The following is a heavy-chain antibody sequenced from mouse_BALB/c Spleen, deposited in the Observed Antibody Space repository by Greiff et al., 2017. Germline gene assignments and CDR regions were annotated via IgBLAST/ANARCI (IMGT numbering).Heavy chain of an antibody. J-gene: IGHJ2*01. CDR1: GFTFSSYA. V-gene: IGHV5-9-4*01. CDR2: ISSGGSYT. CDR3: ARAGGNYFDY. Sequence: DVQLVESGGGLVKPGGSLKLSCAASGFTFSSYAMSWVRQSPEKRLEWVAEISSGGSYTYYPDTVTGRFTISRDNAKNTLYLEMSSLRSEDTAMYYCARAGGNYFDYWGQGTTLTVSS.